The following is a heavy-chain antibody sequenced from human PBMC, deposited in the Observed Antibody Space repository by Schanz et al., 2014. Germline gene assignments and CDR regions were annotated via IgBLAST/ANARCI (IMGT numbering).Heavy chain of an antibody. CDR3: ARRDNYLSAFDI. Sequence: QLQLQESGPGLVKPSETLSLTCTVSGASISGSSDYWGWIRQSPGKGLEWIGNIYYTGTTYYNPSLKSGVPISVDTPKNKASLKLPSVTAADTAVFYCARRDNYLSAFDIWGQGTMVTVSS. D-gene: IGHD4-4*01. CDR2: IYYTGTT. J-gene: IGHJ3*02. CDR1: GASISGSSDY. V-gene: IGHV4-39*01.